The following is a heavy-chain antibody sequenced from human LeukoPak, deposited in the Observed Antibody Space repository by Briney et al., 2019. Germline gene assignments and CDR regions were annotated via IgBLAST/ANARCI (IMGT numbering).Heavy chain of an antibody. CDR1: GGTFSSYA. J-gene: IGHJ4*02. CDR2: IIPILGIA. CDR3: ARDFFIAAAGTDY. Sequence: ASVKVSCKASGGTFSSYAISWVRQAPGQGLEWMGRIIPILGIANYAQKFQGRVTITADKSTSTAYTELSSLRSEDTAVYYCARDFFIAAAGTDYWGQGTLVTVSS. V-gene: IGHV1-69*04. D-gene: IGHD6-13*01.